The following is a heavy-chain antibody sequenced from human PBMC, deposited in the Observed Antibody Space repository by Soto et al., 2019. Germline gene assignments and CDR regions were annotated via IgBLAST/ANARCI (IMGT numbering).Heavy chain of an antibody. Sequence: QVPLVQSGAEVKKPGASVKVSCKASGYTFTSYGISWVRQAPGQGLEWMGWISAYNGNTNYAQKLQGRVTMTTDTSTSTAYMELRSLRSDDTALYYCARVDCSSTSCYVAAFDYWGQGTLVTVSS. CDR2: ISAYNGNT. CDR3: ARVDCSSTSCYVAAFDY. CDR1: GYTFTSYG. D-gene: IGHD2-2*01. J-gene: IGHJ4*02. V-gene: IGHV1-18*01.